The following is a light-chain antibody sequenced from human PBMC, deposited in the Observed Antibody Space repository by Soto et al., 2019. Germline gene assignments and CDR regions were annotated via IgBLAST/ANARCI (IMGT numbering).Light chain of an antibody. CDR2: GAS. CDR3: QQHNGYSERM. CDR1: QSISTW. V-gene: IGKV1-5*01. Sequence: DIQLPQSPSTLSASAGDRVTITCRASQSISTWLAWYQQKPGKAPKLLIYGASSLASGVPSRFSGNGSGTEFTLTISSLQPDDFATYYCQQHNGYSERMFGQGTKVDI. J-gene: IGKJ1*01.